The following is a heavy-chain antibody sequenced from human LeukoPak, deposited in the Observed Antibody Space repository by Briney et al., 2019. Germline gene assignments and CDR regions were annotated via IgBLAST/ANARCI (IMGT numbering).Heavy chain of an antibody. CDR1: GYSFTSYW. V-gene: IGHV5-51*01. CDR3: ARHRPLLSSAVGDAYDI. D-gene: IGHD2-15*01. CDR2: IYPGDSDT. Sequence: GESLQISCKGSGYSFTSYWIGWVRQMPGKGLEWMGIIYPGDSDTRYSPSFQGQVTISADKSISTAYLQWSSLKASDTAMYYCARHRPLLSSAVGDAYDIWGQGTMVIVSS. J-gene: IGHJ3*02.